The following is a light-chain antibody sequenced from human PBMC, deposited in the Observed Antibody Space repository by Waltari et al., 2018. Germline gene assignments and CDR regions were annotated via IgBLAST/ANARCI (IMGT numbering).Light chain of an antibody. V-gene: IGKV3-11*01. Sequence: DIVLTQSPAILSLSPGERASLSCRASQSVTNYLAWYQQKPGQAPSLPIYDTSTRATGIPARFSGSGFGTDFTLTISRLEPEDFAVYYCQQRRDWPLTFGGGTKVEIK. CDR3: QQRRDWPLT. J-gene: IGKJ4*01. CDR1: QSVTNY. CDR2: DTS.